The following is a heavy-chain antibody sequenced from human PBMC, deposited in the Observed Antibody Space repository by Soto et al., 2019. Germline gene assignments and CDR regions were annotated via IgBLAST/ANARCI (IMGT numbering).Heavy chain of an antibody. V-gene: IGHV4-30-2*01. Sequence: SDTLSQTCAVSGGSISSGGYSWSWIRQPPGKGLEWIGYIYHSGSTYYNPSLKSRVTISVDRPKNQSSLKLSSVAAADTAVYYCARGNQGGTLYYYCSWNLDGRNRFYPRARGSLVTVSS. CDR1: GGSISSGGYS. CDR2: IYHSGST. CDR3: ARGNQGGTLYYYCSWNLDGRNRFYP. D-gene: IGHD3-10*01. J-gene: IGHJ5*02.